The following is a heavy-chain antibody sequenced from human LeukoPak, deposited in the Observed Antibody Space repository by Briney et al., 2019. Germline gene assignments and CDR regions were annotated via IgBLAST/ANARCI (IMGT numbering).Heavy chain of an antibody. J-gene: IGHJ6*02. CDR1: GGSFSGYY. V-gene: IGHV4-34*01. Sequence: SETLSLTCAVYGGSFSGYYWSWLRQPPGKGLEWIGEINHSGSTNYNPSLKSRVTISVDTSKNQFSLKLSSVTAADTAVYYCARDGVAAAGKSPYYYYGMDVWGQGTTVTVSS. CDR3: ARDGVAAAGKSPYYYYGMDV. D-gene: IGHD6-13*01. CDR2: INHSGST.